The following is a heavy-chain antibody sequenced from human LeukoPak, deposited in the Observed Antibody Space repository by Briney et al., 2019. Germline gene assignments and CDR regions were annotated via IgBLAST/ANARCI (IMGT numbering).Heavy chain of an antibody. D-gene: IGHD6-19*01. Sequence: PSQTLSLTCTVSGGSISSGSYYWSWIRQPAGKGLEWIGRIYTSGSTNYNPSLKSRVTISVDTSKNQFSLKLSSVTAADTAVYYCARRTGIAVAGTPNWAFDIWGQGTMVTVSS. CDR1: GGSISSGSYY. CDR3: ARRTGIAVAGTPNWAFDI. CDR2: IYTSGST. J-gene: IGHJ3*02. V-gene: IGHV4-61*02.